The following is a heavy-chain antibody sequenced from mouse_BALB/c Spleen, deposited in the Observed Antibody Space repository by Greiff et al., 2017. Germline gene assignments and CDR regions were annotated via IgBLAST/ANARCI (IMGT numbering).Heavy chain of an antibody. Sequence: EVQVVESGGGLVQPGGSLKLSCAASGFTFSSYGMSWVRQTPDKRLELVATINSNGGSTYYPDSVKGRSTISRDNAKNTLYLQMSSLKSEDTAMYYCARGEMDYWGQGTSVTVSS. J-gene: IGHJ4*01. CDR2: INSNGGST. CDR1: GFTFSSYG. V-gene: IGHV5-6-3*01. CDR3: ARGEMDY.